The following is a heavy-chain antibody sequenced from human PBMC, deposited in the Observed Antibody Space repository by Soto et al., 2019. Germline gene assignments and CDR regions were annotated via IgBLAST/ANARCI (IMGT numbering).Heavy chain of an antibody. Sequence: QVQLVQSGAEVKKPGSSVKVSCKASGGTFSSYAISWVRQAPGQGLEWMGGIIPIFGTANYAQKFQGRVTITADESTSTAYMELSSLRSEDTAVYYCARERSGATKVHSAFDIWGQGTMVTVSS. J-gene: IGHJ3*02. V-gene: IGHV1-69*12. CDR1: GGTFSSYA. CDR3: ARERSGATKVHSAFDI. D-gene: IGHD1-26*01. CDR2: IIPIFGTA.